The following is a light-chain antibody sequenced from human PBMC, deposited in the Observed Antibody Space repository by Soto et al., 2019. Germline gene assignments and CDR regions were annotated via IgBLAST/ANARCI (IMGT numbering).Light chain of an antibody. J-gene: IGKJ1*01. Sequence: DIVLTQSPATLSLSPGERATLSCRASQSISTSLAWYQQKPGQAPRLLINDAFNRATGIPARFSGSGSGTDFTLTIRSLEPEDFAVYYCQQRSSWPPAFGQGTKVEI. CDR1: QSISTS. CDR2: DAF. CDR3: QQRSSWPPA. V-gene: IGKV3-11*01.